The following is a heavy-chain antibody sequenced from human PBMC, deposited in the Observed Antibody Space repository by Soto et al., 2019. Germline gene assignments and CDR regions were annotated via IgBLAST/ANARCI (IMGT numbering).Heavy chain of an antibody. J-gene: IGHJ6*02. CDR1: GFTFSSYG. D-gene: IGHD2-2*01. V-gene: IGHV3-30*18. Sequence: QVQLVESGGGVVQPGRSLRLSCAASGFTFSSYGMHWVRQAPGKGLEWVAVISYDGSNKYYADSVKGRFTISRDNSKNTLYLQMNSLRAEDTAVYYCAKATEGYCSSTSCYDGADYYYGMDVWGQGTTVTVSS. CDR3: AKATEGYCSSTSCYDGADYYYGMDV. CDR2: ISYDGSNK.